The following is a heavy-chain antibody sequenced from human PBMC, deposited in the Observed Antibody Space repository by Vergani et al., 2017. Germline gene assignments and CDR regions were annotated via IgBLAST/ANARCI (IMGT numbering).Heavy chain of an antibody. V-gene: IGHV4-38-2*01. CDR2: IYHSGST. CDR1: GYSISSGYY. Sequence: QVQLQESGPGLVKPSETLSLTCAVSGYSISSGYYWGWIRQPPGKGLEWIGSIYHSGSTDYNPSLKSRVTISVDTSKNQFSLKLSSVTAADTAVYYCARQRDGYNYYYFDYWGQGTLVTVSS. D-gene: IGHD5-24*01. CDR3: ARQRDGYNYYYFDY. J-gene: IGHJ4*02.